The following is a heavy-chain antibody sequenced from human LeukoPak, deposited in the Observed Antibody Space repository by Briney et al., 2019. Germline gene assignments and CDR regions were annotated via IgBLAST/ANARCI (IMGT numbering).Heavy chain of an antibody. D-gene: IGHD1-26*01. CDR1: GFTLSSYG. V-gene: IGHV3-30*18. CDR3: AKDQRSEHFDY. CDR2: ISYDGSNK. Sequence: PGGSLRLSCAASGFTLSSYGMHWVRQAPGKGLEWVAVISYDGSNKYYADSVKGRFTISRDNSKNTLYLQMNSLRAEDTAVYYCAKDQRSEHFDYWGQGTLVTVSS. J-gene: IGHJ4*02.